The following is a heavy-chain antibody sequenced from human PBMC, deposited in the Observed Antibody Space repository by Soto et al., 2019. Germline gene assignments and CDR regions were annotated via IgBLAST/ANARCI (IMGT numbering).Heavy chain of an antibody. CDR1: GDSVSSNSAA. CDR2: TYYRSKWYN. J-gene: IGHJ6*03. D-gene: IGHD6-13*01. CDR3: ARRGYGSRWPNVYMDV. Sequence: SQTLSLTCAISGDSVSSNSAAWNWIRQSPSRGLEWLGRTYYRSKWYNDYAVSVKSRITINPDTSKNQFSLQLNSVTPEDTAVYYCARRGYGSRWPNVYMDVWGKGTTVTVSS. V-gene: IGHV6-1*01.